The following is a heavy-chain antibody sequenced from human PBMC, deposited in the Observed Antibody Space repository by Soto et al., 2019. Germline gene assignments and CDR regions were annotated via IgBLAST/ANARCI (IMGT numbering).Heavy chain of an antibody. D-gene: IGHD2-2*01. CDR2: ISGSGGST. CDR3: AKDNSVVVDNWFDP. V-gene: IGHV3-23*01. CDR1: GFTFSSYA. Sequence: GGSLRLSCAASGFTFSSYARSWVRQAPGKGLEWVSAISGSGGSTYYADSVKGRFTISRDNSKNTLYLQMNSLRAEDTAVYYCAKDNSVVVDNWFDPWGQGTLVTVSS. J-gene: IGHJ5*02.